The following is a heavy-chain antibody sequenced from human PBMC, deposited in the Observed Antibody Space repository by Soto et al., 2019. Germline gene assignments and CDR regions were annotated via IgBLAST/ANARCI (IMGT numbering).Heavy chain of an antibody. V-gene: IGHV4-61*01. CDR2: IYYTGST. CDR1: GGSVSSGNYY. D-gene: IGHD6-19*01. CDR3: ARVRWTVAGPGHFDY. J-gene: IGHJ4*02. Sequence: PSETLSLTCSVSGGSVSSGNYYWSWIRQPPGKGLEWIGYIYYTGSTNYNPSLKSRVTISVDTSKNQFSLTLSSVTAADTAVYYCARVRWTVAGPGHFDYWGQGTLVTVSS.